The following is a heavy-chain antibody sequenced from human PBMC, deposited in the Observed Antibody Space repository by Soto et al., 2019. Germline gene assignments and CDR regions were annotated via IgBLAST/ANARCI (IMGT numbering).Heavy chain of an antibody. Sequence: QVQLVQSGAEVKXPGSSVXXXCKASGGTFSSYTISWVRQAPGQGLEWMGRIIPILGIANYAQKFQGRVTITAYKATSTAYMVLSSLRSEDTAVDYCASLGTMVRGVTTRWFDPWGQGTLVTLSS. CDR3: ASLGTMVRGVTTRWFDP. CDR2: IIPILGIA. D-gene: IGHD3-10*01. CDR1: GGTFSSYT. V-gene: IGHV1-69*02. J-gene: IGHJ5*01.